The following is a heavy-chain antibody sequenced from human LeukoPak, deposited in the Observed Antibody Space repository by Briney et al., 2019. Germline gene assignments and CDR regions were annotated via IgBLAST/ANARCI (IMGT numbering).Heavy chain of an antibody. V-gene: IGHV1-69*01. Sequence: SVKVSCKASVGTFSSYAISWVRQAPGQGLEWMGGIIPIFGTANYAQKFQGRVTITADESTSTAYMELSSLRSEDTAVYYCAGRSYCSSTSCYAWGQGYYYMDVWGKGTTVTVSS. CDR1: VGTFSSYA. CDR2: IIPIFGTA. J-gene: IGHJ6*03. CDR3: AGRSYCSSTSCYAWGQGYYYMDV. D-gene: IGHD2-2*01.